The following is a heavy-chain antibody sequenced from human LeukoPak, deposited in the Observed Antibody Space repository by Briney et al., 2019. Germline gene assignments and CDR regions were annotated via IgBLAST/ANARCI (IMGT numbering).Heavy chain of an antibody. CDR3: ATGSYYDSSGYSGGPDY. Sequence: ASVKVSCKASGYTFTSYYMHWVRQAPGQGLEWMGIINPSGGSTSYAQKFQGRVTMTEDTSTDTAYMELSSLRSEDTAVYYCATGSYYDSSGYSGGPDYWGQETLVTVSS. CDR1: GYTFTSYY. V-gene: IGHV1-46*01. J-gene: IGHJ4*02. CDR2: INPSGGST. D-gene: IGHD3-22*01.